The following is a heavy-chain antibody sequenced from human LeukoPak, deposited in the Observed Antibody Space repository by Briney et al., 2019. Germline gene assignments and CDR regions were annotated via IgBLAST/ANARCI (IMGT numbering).Heavy chain of an antibody. CDR3: ARDGYGTPPPINWFDP. Sequence: SETLSLTCTVSGGSISSYYWSWIRQPPGKGLEWIGYIYYSGSTNYNPSLKSRVTISVDTSKNQFSLKLSSVTAADTAVYYCARDGYGTPPPINWFDPWGQGTLVTVSS. CDR2: IYYSGST. V-gene: IGHV4-59*12. D-gene: IGHD5-18*01. CDR1: GGSISSYY. J-gene: IGHJ5*02.